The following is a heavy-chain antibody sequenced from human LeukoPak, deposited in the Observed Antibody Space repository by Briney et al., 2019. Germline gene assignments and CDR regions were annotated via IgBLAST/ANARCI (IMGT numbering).Heavy chain of an antibody. V-gene: IGHV1-2*02. D-gene: IGHD2-2*01. CDR3: ARPRRDCSSTSCSFYYMDV. J-gene: IGHJ6*03. CDR2: INPNSGGT. Sequence: ASVKVSCKASGHTFTGYYMHWVRQAPGQGLEWMGWINPNSGGTNYAQKFQGRVTLTRDTSISTAYMELSRLRSDDTAVYYCARPRRDCSSTSCSFYYMDVWGKGTTVTVSS. CDR1: GHTFTGYY.